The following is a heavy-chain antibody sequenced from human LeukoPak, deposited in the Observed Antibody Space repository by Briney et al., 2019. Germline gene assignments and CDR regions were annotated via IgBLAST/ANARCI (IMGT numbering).Heavy chain of an antibody. CDR1: GGPFSGYY. V-gene: IGHV4-34*01. J-gene: IGHJ4*02. CDR2: INHSGST. CDR3: ARGDYDSSGYIFDY. D-gene: IGHD3-22*01. Sequence: SETLSLTCAVYGGPFSGYYWSWIRQPPGKGLEWIGEINHSGSTNYNPSLKSRVTISVDTSKNQFSLKLSSVTAADTAVYYCARGDYDSSGYIFDYWAREPWSPSPQ.